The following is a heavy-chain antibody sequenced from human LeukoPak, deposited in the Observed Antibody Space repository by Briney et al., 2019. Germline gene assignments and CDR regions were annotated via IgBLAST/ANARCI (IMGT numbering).Heavy chain of an antibody. CDR2: ISSSATYI. CDR1: GFTFSSYT. CDR3: ATWDDYGDYVAFEY. Sequence: GGSLRLSCAGSGFTFSSYTMNWVRQAPGKGLEWVSSISSSATYIYYADSVRGRFTISRDDAKNSLFLHMNSLRAEDTAVYYCATWDDYGDYVAFEYWGQGALVTVSS. V-gene: IGHV3-21*01. D-gene: IGHD4-17*01. J-gene: IGHJ4*02.